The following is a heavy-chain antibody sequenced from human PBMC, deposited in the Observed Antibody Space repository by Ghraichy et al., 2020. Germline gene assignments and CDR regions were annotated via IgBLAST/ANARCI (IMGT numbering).Heavy chain of an antibody. Sequence: SETLSLTCTVSGYSISSGYYWGWIRQPPGKGLEWIGSIYHSGSTYYNPSLKSRVTISVDTSKNQFSLKLSSVTAADTAVYYCARRGPMYYDILTGYYRWVGSDAFDIWGQGTMVTVSS. J-gene: IGHJ3*02. D-gene: IGHD3-9*01. V-gene: IGHV4-38-2*02. CDR2: IYHSGST. CDR3: ARRGPMYYDILTGYYRWVGSDAFDI. CDR1: GYSISSGYY.